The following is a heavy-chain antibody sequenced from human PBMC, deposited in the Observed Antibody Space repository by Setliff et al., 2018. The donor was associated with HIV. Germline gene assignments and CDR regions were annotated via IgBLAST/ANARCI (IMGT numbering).Heavy chain of an antibody. Sequence: GGSLRLSCAASGFTFDDYAMHWVRQAPGKGLEWVSGISWNSGSIDYADSVKGRFTISRDNAKNSLYLQMNSLRAEDTAVYYCASYSSGWPFDYWGQGTLVTVSS. V-gene: IGHV3-9*01. D-gene: IGHD6-19*01. J-gene: IGHJ4*02. CDR2: ISWNSGSI. CDR3: ASYSSGWPFDY. CDR1: GFTFDDYA.